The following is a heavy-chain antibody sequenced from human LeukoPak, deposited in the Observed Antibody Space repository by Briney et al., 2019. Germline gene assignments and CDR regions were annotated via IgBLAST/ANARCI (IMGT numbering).Heavy chain of an antibody. CDR3: ATRGEYCSSTSCYAFDN. V-gene: IGHV4-4*02. CDR2: IYHSGST. CDR1: GGSISNSNW. Sequence: SGTLSLTCAVSGGSISNSNWWSWVRPPPGKGLEWIGEIYHSGSTNYNPSLKSRVTISVDKSKNQFSLKLSSVTAADTAVYFCATRGEYCSSTSCYAFDNWGQGTMVTVSS. D-gene: IGHD2-2*01. J-gene: IGHJ3*02.